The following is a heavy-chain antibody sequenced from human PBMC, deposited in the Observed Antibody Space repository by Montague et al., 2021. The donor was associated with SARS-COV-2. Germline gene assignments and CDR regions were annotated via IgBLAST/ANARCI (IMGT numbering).Heavy chain of an antibody. CDR3: ATLTQSNGDF. V-gene: IGHV4-4*08. J-gene: IGHJ4*02. Sequence: SETLSLTCTVYSDSINSCYLGWIRQPPGNRLEWLGYVYSIGTSTSNPSLNTRIAISVDTSKHQFSLRLDSVTAADTAIYYCATLTQSNGDFWGPGALVTVS. D-gene: IGHD4/OR15-4a*01. CDR2: VYSIGTS. CDR1: SDSINSCY.